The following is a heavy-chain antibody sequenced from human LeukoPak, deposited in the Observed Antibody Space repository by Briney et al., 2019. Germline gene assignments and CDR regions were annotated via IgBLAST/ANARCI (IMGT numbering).Heavy chain of an antibody. CDR2: IHTTGST. Sequence: SETLSLTCTVSRDSTYWGWIRQPAGTGLEWIGRIHTTGSTNYNPSLNSRVTISLDTSNHQLSLKLSSVTAADTAVYYCARGAGTITNDAFDIWGQGTMVTVSS. CDR3: ARGAGTITNDAFDI. D-gene: IGHD1-1*01. J-gene: IGHJ3*02. CDR1: RDSTY. V-gene: IGHV4-4*07.